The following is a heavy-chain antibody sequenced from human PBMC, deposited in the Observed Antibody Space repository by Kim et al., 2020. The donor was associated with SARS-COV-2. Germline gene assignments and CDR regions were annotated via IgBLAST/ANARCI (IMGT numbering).Heavy chain of an antibody. V-gene: IGHV4-4*07. J-gene: IGHJ3*02. CDR3: AREVVIGCYAFDI. D-gene: IGHD3-22*01. Sequence: YNPSLKSRVTMSVDTSKNQFSLKLSSVTAADTAVYYCAREVVIGCYAFDIWGQGTMVTVSS.